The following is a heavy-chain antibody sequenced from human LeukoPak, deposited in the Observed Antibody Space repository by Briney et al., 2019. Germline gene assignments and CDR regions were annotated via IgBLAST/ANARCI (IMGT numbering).Heavy chain of an antibody. Sequence: SETLCLTCAVYGGSFSGYYWSWIRQPPGKGLEWIGEINHSGSTNYNPSLKSRVTISVDTSKDQFSLKLSSVTAADTAVYYCARRVAPRTPYYYYGMDVWGQGTTATVSS. CDR1: GGSFSGYY. V-gene: IGHV4-34*01. J-gene: IGHJ6*02. CDR2: INHSGST. CDR3: ARRVAPRTPYYYYGMDV.